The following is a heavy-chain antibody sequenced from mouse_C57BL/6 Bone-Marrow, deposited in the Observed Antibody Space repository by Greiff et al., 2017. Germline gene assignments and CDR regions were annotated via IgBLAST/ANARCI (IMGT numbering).Heavy chain of an antibody. J-gene: IGHJ4*01. V-gene: IGHV1-26*01. CDR3: AREGSYAMDY. CDR1: GYTFTDYY. Sequence: EVQLQQSGPELVKPGASVKISCKASGYTFTDYYMNWVKQSHGKSLEWIGDINPNNGGTSYNQKFKGKATLTVDKSSSTAYMERRSLTSEDSAVYYCAREGSYAMDYWGQGTSVTVSS. CDR2: INPNNGGT.